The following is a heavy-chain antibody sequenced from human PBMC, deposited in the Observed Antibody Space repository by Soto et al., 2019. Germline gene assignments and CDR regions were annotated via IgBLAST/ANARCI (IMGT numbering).Heavy chain of an antibody. CDR3: ARIPARIAAAGNFDY. V-gene: IGHV5-51*01. J-gene: IGHJ4*02. Sequence: GESLKISCKGSGYSFTSYWIGWVRQMPGKGLEWMGIIYPGDSDTRYSPSFQGQVTISADKSISTAYLQWSSLKASDTAMYYCARIPARIAAAGNFDYWGQGTLVTVSS. CDR2: IYPGDSDT. CDR1: GYSFTSYW. D-gene: IGHD6-13*01.